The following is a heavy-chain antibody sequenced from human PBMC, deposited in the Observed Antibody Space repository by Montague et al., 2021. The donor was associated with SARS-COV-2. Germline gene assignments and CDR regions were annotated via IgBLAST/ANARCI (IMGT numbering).Heavy chain of an antibody. J-gene: IGHJ4*02. CDR2: INHSGST. CDR1: GGSFSGYY. D-gene: IGHD3-10*01. CDR3: ARFAPSALWGSGSPTTGFDY. Sequence: SETLSLTCAVYGGSFSGYYWSWIRQPPGKGLEWIGEINHSGSTNYNPSLKSRITISIDTSKNRFSLKLSSVTAADTAVYYCARFAPSALWGSGSPTTGFDYWGQGTLVTVSS. V-gene: IGHV4-34*01.